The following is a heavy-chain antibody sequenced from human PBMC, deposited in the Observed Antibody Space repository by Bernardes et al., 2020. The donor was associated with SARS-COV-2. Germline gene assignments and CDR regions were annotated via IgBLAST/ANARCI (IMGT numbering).Heavy chain of an antibody. V-gene: IGHV3-66*02. CDR2: IYSGGAI. CDR1: GFSVSSNY. CDR3: ARGTTVTTHKLIDRGPIDY. Sequence: GGSLRLSRAASGFSVSSNYMNWVRQAPGKGLEWISVIYSGGAIFYTDSVEGRFTISRDDSKNMVYLQMNSLRPEDTAVYYCARGTTVTTHKLIDRGPIDYWGQGTLVTVSS. J-gene: IGHJ4*02. D-gene: IGHD4-4*01.